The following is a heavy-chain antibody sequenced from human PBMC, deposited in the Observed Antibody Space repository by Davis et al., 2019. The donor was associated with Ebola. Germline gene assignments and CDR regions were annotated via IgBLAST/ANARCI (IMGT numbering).Heavy chain of an antibody. CDR3: ARTYYYDSSGYHRAFDI. J-gene: IGHJ3*02. CDR1: GFTFSSYS. CDR2: ISSSSSTI. D-gene: IGHD3-22*01. V-gene: IGHV3-48*02. Sequence: PGGSLRLSCAASGFTFSSYSMNWVRQAPGKGLEWVSYISSSSSTIYYADSVKGRFTISRDNAKNSLYLQMNSLRDEDTAVYYCARTYYYDSSGYHRAFDIWGQGTMVTVSS.